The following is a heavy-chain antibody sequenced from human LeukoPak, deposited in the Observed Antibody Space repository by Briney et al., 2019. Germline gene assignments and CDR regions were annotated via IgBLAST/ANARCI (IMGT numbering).Heavy chain of an antibody. CDR2: ISGSGEST. J-gene: IGHJ4*02. D-gene: IGHD1-26*01. CDR3: AKDRVGATLYFDF. Sequence: GGSLRLSCAVSGFTFRSYDMSWVRKAPGGGLEWVSGISGSGESTYYANSVKGRFTISRDTSKNTLYLQMNSLRAEDTAVYYCAKDRVGATLYFDFWGQGTLLTVSS. CDR1: GFTFRSYD. V-gene: IGHV3-23*01.